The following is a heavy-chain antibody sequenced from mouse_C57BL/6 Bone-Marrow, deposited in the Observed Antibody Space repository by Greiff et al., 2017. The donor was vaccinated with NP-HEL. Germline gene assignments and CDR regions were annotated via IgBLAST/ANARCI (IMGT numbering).Heavy chain of an antibody. CDR1: GYAFSSSW. J-gene: IGHJ4*01. V-gene: IGHV1-82*01. CDR3: ASTTVVHYYAMDY. Sequence: QVQLQQSGPELVKPGASVKISCKASGYAFSSSWMNWVKQRPGKGLEWIGRIYPGDGDTNYNGKFKGKATLTADKSSSTAYMQLSSLTSEDSAVYFCASTTVVHYYAMDYWGQGTSVTVAS. CDR2: IYPGDGDT. D-gene: IGHD1-1*01.